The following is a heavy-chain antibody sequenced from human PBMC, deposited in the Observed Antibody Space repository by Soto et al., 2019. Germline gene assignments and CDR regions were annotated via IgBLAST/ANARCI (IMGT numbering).Heavy chain of an antibody. J-gene: IGHJ6*02. Sequence: ASVKVSCKASGYTFTSYGISWVRQAPGQGLEWMGWISAYNGNTNYAQKLQGRVTMTTDTSTSTAHMELRSLRSDDTAVYYCARDILGGGKLDYGMDVWGQGTTVTV. CDR3: ARDILGGGKLDYGMDV. CDR2: ISAYNGNT. V-gene: IGHV1-18*04. CDR1: GYTFTSYG. D-gene: IGHD2-15*01.